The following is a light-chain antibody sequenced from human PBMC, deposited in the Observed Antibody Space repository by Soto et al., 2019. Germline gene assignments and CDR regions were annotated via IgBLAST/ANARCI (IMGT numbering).Light chain of an antibody. CDR3: SSYTTTNTLWV. V-gene: IGLV2-14*01. Sequence: QSALTQPASVSGSPGQSITISCTGTSSDVGAYNYVSWYQQHPGTAPKLIISEVTNRPSGVSSRFSGSKSANTASLTISGLQAEDEADYFCSSYTTTNTLWVFGGGTKLTVL. J-gene: IGLJ3*02. CDR1: SSDVGAYNY. CDR2: EVT.